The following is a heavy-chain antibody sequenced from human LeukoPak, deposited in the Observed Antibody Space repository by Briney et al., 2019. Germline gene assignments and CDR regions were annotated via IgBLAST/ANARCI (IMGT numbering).Heavy chain of an antibody. CDR1: GFTFSSYE. CDR2: VSKSGGTM. V-gene: IGHV3-48*03. CDR3: ATAVI. Sequence: GGSLRLFCEASGFTFSSYEMNWFRQAPGKGLELVLYVSKSGGTMKNADSVKGRFTASRDNANNSLYRQPNSLPAEDTAVSYCATAVIRGRGTMVTVSS. J-gene: IGHJ3*02.